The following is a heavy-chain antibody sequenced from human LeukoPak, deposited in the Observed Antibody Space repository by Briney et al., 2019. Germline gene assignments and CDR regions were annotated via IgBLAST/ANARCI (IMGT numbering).Heavy chain of an antibody. Sequence: ASVKVSCKVSGYTLTELSMHWVRQAPGKGLEWMGGFDPEDGETIYAQKFQGRVTMTEDTSTDTAYMELSSLRSEDAAVYYCATEDRIAAAGTGGKDYYYGMDVWGQGTTVTVSS. CDR1: GYTLTELS. CDR3: ATEDRIAAAGTGGKDYYYGMDV. D-gene: IGHD6-13*01. CDR2: FDPEDGET. J-gene: IGHJ6*02. V-gene: IGHV1-24*01.